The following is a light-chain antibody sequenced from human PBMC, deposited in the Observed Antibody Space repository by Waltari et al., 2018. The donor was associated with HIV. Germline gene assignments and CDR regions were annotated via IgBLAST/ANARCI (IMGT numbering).Light chain of an antibody. CDR1: RRDVGGYKY. Sequence: QSALTQTRAVSASPGQSVSLSSTRTRRDVGGYKYVSRYKQNTYKQHPGKARKLMIYDVNKRPSGVPDRFSGSKSGNTASLTISGLQSEDEADYYCCSYAGISTFVVFGGGTKLTVL. CDR3: CSYAGISTFVV. V-gene: IGLV2-11*01. J-gene: IGLJ2*01. CDR2: DVN.